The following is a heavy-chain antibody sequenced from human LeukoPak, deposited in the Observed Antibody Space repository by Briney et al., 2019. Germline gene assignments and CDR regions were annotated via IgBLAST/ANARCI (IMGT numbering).Heavy chain of an antibody. CDR3: ASGRGFSGSWFYY. D-gene: IGHD6-13*01. CDR1: GGSVSSGSYY. Sequence: SETLSLTCSVSGGSVSSGSYYWSWIRQPPGTGLEWIAYIYHSGSTSYNPSLQSRVTISLDISQNQVSLRLSSVTAADTAVYYCASGRGFSGSWFYYWGQGILVTVSS. CDR2: IYHSGST. J-gene: IGHJ4*02. V-gene: IGHV4-61*01.